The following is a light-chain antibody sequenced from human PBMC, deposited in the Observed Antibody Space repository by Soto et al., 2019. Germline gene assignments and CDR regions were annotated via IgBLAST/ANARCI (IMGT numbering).Light chain of an antibody. Sequence: DIQMTQSPSTLSASVGDRVTITCRASQSISSWFAWYQQKPGKAPKLLIYKASSLEAGVPSRFRGSGSGTDFTFTISRLQPEDIATYYCQQYENLPTFGQGTRLEIK. J-gene: IGKJ5*01. CDR1: QSISSW. V-gene: IGKV1-5*03. CDR2: KAS. CDR3: QQYENLPT.